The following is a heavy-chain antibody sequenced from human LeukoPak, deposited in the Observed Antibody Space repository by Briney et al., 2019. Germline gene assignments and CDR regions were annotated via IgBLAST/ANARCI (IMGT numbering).Heavy chain of an antibody. Sequence: PGGSLRLSCAASGFTLNNYAISWVRQAPGKGLEWVSAISASGGTYYTDSVKGRFTISRHNSKNTLYLQMNCLTAEDTAGYYFARVAYGGGSEFGYWGQGTLVTVSS. V-gene: IGHV3-23*01. CDR2: ISASGGT. J-gene: IGHJ4*02. CDR3: ARVAYGGGSEFGY. D-gene: IGHD4-23*01. CDR1: GFTLNNYA.